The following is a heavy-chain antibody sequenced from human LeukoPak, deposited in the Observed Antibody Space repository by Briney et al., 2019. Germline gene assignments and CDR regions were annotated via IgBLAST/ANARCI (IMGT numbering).Heavy chain of an antibody. CDR1: GVSISSSNSY. CDR3: ARQTGSGLFLLP. Sequence: SETLSLTCTVSGVSISSSNSYWGWIRQPPGKGLEWIGSIYYSGNTYYNASLKSQVSISIDTSKNQFSLRLTSVTAADTAVYFCARQTGSGLFLLPGGQGTLVTVSS. J-gene: IGHJ4*02. CDR2: IYYSGNT. V-gene: IGHV4-39*01. D-gene: IGHD3/OR15-3a*01.